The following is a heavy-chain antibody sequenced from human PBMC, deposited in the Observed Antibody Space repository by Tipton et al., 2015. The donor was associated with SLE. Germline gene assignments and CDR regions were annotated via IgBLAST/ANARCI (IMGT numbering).Heavy chain of an antibody. CDR3: ARGDYYSGSYPDAFDI. CDR1: GFTFSDFY. J-gene: IGHJ3*02. Sequence: SLRLSCAASGFTFSDFYMSWIRQAPGEGLEWVSYISSSGGTIYYADSVKGRFTISRDNAKNSLYLQMNSLRAEDTAVYYCARGDYYSGSYPDAFDIWGQGTVVTVSS. D-gene: IGHD3-10*01. V-gene: IGHV3-11*01. CDR2: ISSSGGTI.